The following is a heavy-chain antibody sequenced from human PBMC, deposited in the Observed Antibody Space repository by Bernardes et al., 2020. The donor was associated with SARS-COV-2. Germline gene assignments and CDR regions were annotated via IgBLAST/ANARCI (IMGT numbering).Heavy chain of an antibody. CDR2: TSNGGLEI. J-gene: IGHJ4*02. V-gene: IGHV3-30*03. Sequence: GGSLRLSCEVSGFPFSSYKMVWVRQAPGKGLEWVALTSNGGLEIAYSDTVKGRFTVSRDTSKKTVFLQMSSLSAEDTAVYYCATHDRIGYYYGAWGQGTRVTVSS. CDR3: ATHDRIGYYYGA. CDR1: GFPFSSYK. D-gene: IGHD3-22*01.